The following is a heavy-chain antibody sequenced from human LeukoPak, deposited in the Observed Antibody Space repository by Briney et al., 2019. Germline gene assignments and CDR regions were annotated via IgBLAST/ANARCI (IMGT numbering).Heavy chain of an antibody. CDR3: AKDMARYSGYDFYGMDV. CDR2: ISGSGGST. CDR1: GFTFSSYA. Sequence: GGSLRLSCAASGFTFSSYAMSWVRQAPGKGLEWVSAISGSGGSTYYADSVEGRFTISRDNSKNTLYLQMNSLRAEDTAVYYCAKDMARYSGYDFYGMDVWGQGTTVTVSS. V-gene: IGHV3-23*01. D-gene: IGHD5-12*01. J-gene: IGHJ6*02.